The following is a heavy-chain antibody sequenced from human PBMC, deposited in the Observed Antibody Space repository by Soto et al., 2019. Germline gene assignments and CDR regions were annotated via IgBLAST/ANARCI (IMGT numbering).Heavy chain of an antibody. Sequence: LSLTCTVSGGSISSGGYYWNWIRQYPGKGLEWIAYIYQSGTPYYNPSLKSRATISIDRSKNQFSLMLDSVTAADTAVYYCARDLRLDSWGPGTLVTVSS. CDR2: IYQSGTP. CDR1: GGSISSGGYY. J-gene: IGHJ4*02. CDR3: ARDLRLDS. V-gene: IGHV4-31*03. D-gene: IGHD2-21*02.